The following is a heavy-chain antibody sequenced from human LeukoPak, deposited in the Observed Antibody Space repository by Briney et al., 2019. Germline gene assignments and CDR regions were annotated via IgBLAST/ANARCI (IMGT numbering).Heavy chain of an antibody. CDR3: AGRISTVTTPYYYYMDV. Sequence: SVKVSCKASRGTFSSYAISWVRQAAGHGIEWMGGIIPIFGTANYAQKFQRRVTITADKSTSAAYMELSSLRSEDTAVYYCAGRISTVTTPYYYYMDVWGKGTTVTVSS. CDR1: RGTFSSYA. D-gene: IGHD4-17*01. J-gene: IGHJ6*03. CDR2: IIPIFGTA. V-gene: IGHV1-69*06.